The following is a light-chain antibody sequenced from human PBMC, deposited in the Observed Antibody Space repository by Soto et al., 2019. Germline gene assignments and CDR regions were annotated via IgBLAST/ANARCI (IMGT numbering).Light chain of an antibody. CDR3: QQRSNWPRT. Sequence: IVWTQSPATLSLSPGNRATLSCRASQNISSYLIWYQQKPGQSPRVLIYDVSNRATGIPTRFSGSGSGTDFTLTISSLEPEDFAVYYCQQRSNWPRTFGQGTKVDIK. CDR2: DVS. V-gene: IGKV3-11*01. J-gene: IGKJ1*01. CDR1: QNISSY.